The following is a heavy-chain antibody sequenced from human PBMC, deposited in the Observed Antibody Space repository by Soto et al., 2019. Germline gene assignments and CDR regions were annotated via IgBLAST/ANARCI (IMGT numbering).Heavy chain of an antibody. J-gene: IGHJ6*02. CDR1: GYTFTSYD. Sequence: ASVKVSCKASGYTFTSYDINWARQATGQGLEWMGWMNPNSGNTGYAQKFQGRVTMTRNTSISTAYMELSSLRSEDTAVYYCARYCSGGSCEPGYYYGMDVWGQGTTVTVSS. CDR3: ARYCSGGSCEPGYYYGMDV. V-gene: IGHV1-8*01. CDR2: MNPNSGNT. D-gene: IGHD2-15*01.